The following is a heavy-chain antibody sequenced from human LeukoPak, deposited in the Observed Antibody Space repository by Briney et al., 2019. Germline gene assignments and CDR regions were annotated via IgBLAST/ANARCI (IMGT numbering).Heavy chain of an antibody. V-gene: IGHV3-21*01. D-gene: IGHD2-15*01. CDR3: VRRYCSGGSCYGRVY. CDR2: ISSSGTYI. J-gene: IGHJ4*02. Sequence: GGSLRLSCAASGFTFRNFDMSWVRQAPGMGLEWVPSISSSGTYIYYSDSVKGRFTISRDNAENSVHLQMNSLRAEDTAVYYCVRRYCSGGSCYGRVYWGQGTLVTVSS. CDR1: GFTFRNFD.